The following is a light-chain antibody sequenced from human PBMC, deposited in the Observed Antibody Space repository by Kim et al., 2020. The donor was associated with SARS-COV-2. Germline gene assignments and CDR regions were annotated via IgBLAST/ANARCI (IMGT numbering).Light chain of an antibody. V-gene: IGLV10-54*01. CDR3: SAWDSSLTGWV. CDR1: SNNVGYQG. Sequence: RTTATLTCTGNSNNVGYQGAVWLQQHQGHPPKLLSYRDNNRPSGISERFSASRSGNTASLTITGLQPEDEADYYCSAWDSSLTGWVFGGGTQLTVL. CDR2: RDN. J-gene: IGLJ3*02.